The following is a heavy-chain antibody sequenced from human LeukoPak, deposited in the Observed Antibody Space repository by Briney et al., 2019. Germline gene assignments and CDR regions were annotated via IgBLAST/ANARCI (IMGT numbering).Heavy chain of an antibody. V-gene: IGHV3-33*06. CDR3: AKDAQRGFDYSNSLEY. Sequence: GGSLSLSCAAPGFTFSHYGMHWFRQPPARGLEGGAVIWNDGSNKYYADSVKGRFTISRDNSQNTVDLHMNSLRAEDTAVYYCAKDAQRGFDYSNSLEYWGQGTLVTVSS. J-gene: IGHJ4*02. CDR1: GFTFSHYG. D-gene: IGHD4-11*01. CDR2: IWNDGSNK.